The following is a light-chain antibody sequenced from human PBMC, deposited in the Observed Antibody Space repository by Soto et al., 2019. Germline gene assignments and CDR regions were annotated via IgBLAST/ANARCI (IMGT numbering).Light chain of an antibody. J-gene: IGKJ1*01. CDR3: LQDINYPWT. CDR1: QGIRNA. CDR2: GAS. V-gene: IGKV1-6*01. Sequence: AIQMTQSPSSLSASVGDRGTLTCRASQGIRNALGWYQQKPGKTPKVLIYGASNLQSGVPPRFSGIRSGTDCTLALSSLQPEDSETYYCLQDINYPWTFGQGTKV.